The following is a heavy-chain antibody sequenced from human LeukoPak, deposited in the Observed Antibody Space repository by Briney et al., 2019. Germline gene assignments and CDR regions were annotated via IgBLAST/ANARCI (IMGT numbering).Heavy chain of an antibody. V-gene: IGHV3-9*01. CDR1: GFTFSSYA. Sequence: PGGSLRLSCAASGFTFSSYAMSWVRQAPGKGLEWVSGISWNSGSIGYADSVKGRFTISRDNAKNSLYLQMNSLRAEDTALYYCAKDIGVAVAGTWDYWGQGTLVTVSS. CDR3: AKDIGVAVAGTWDY. CDR2: ISWNSGSI. J-gene: IGHJ4*02. D-gene: IGHD6-19*01.